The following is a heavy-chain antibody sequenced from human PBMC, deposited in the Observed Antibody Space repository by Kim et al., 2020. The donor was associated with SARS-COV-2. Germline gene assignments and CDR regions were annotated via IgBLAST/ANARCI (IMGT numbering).Heavy chain of an antibody. CDR1: GGSFSGYY. Sequence: SETLSLTCAVYGGSFSGYYWSWIRQPPGKGLEWIGEINHSGSTNYNPSLKSRVTISVDTSKNQFSLKLSSVTAADTAVYYCARGTPRIAAAGTRAFDIWGQGTMVTVSS. V-gene: IGHV4-34*01. CDR3: ARGTPRIAAAGTRAFDI. CDR2: INHSGST. D-gene: IGHD6-13*01. J-gene: IGHJ3*02.